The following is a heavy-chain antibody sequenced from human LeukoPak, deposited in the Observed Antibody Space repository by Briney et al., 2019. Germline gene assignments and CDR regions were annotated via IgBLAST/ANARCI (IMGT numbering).Heavy chain of an antibody. D-gene: IGHD3-10*01. CDR3: TRPATYYGSGSYPLDY. CDR2: ISGSGGST. J-gene: IGHJ4*02. Sequence: GGSLRLSCAASGFTFSSYAMSWVRQAPGKGLEWVSAISGSGGSTYYADSVKGRFTISRDNAKNSLYLQMNSLRAEDTAVYYCTRPATYYGSGSYPLDYWGQGTLVTVSS. V-gene: IGHV3-23*01. CDR1: GFTFSSYA.